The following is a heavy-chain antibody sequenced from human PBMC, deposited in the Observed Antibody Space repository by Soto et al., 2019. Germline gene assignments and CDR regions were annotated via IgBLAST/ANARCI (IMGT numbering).Heavy chain of an antibody. J-gene: IGHJ4*02. V-gene: IGHV1-58*01. CDR3: ARGLYSNYDCHY. Sequence: GASVKVSCKASGFTFTISAVQWVRQAPGQRLEWMGWIVVGSGNTNYAQKFQDRVTITTDTSTSTAYMELRSLRSDDTAMYFCARGLYSNYDCHYWGQGTLVTVSS. D-gene: IGHD4-4*01. CDR2: IVVGSGNT. CDR1: GFTFTISA.